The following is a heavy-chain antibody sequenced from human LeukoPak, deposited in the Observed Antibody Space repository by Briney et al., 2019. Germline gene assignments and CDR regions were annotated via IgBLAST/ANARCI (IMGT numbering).Heavy chain of an antibody. D-gene: IGHD3-3*01. CDR2: VDPEDGET. J-gene: IGHJ5*02. CDR3: ATGVADYFWSGYYTIDP. Sequence: ASVKVSCKVSGYTFTDYYMHWVQQAPGKGLEWMGLVDPEDGETIYAEKFQGRVTITADTSTDTAHMELSSLRSEDTAVYYCATGVADYFWSGYYTIDPWGQGTLVTVSS. V-gene: IGHV1-69-2*01. CDR1: GYTFTDYY.